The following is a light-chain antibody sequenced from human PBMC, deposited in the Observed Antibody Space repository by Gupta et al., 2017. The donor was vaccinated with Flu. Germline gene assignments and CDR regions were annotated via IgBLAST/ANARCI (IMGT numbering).Light chain of an antibody. CDR1: SSDVGGYNY. CDR3: SSYTSRGTVV. CDR2: EVS. V-gene: IGLV2-14*01. Sequence: QSALTQPASVSGSPGQSITLSCTGTSSDVGGYNYVSWYQQHPGKAPKLMIYEVSHWTSGYSHRFSGSKSGNTASLTISGLQAEDEADYYCSSYTSRGTVVFGGGTKLSVL. J-gene: IGLJ2*01.